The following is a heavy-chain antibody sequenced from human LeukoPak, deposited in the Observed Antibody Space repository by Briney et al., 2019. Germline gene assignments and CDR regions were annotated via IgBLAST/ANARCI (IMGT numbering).Heavy chain of an antibody. D-gene: IGHD2-2*01. CDR2: ISASGSTV. J-gene: IGHJ4*02. CDR3: ARDGCSSTSCFDY. Sequence: PGGSLRLSCAASGFTFSDYYMSWVRQAPGKGLEWVSYISASGSTVNYADSVKGRFTISRDNAKRSLYLQMNNLTAEDTAVYYCARDGCSSTSCFDYWGQGTLVIVSS. V-gene: IGHV3-11*04. CDR1: GFTFSDYY.